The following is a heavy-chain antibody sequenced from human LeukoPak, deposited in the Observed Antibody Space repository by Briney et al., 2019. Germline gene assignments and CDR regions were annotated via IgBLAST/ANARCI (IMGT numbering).Heavy chain of an antibody. CDR1: GYTFTGYY. D-gene: IGHD3-22*01. J-gene: IGHJ5*02. Sequence: GASVKVSCKASGYTFTGYYMHWVRQAPGQGLEWMGWINPNSGGTNYAQKFQGRVTMNRDTSISTAYMELSRLRSDDTAVYYCAREYYYDSSGYPNWFDPWGQGTLVTVSS. CDR2: INPNSGGT. CDR3: AREYYYDSSGYPNWFDP. V-gene: IGHV1-2*02.